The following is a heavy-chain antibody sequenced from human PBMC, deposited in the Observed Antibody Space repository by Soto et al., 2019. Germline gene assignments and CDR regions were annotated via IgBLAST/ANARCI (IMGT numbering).Heavy chain of an antibody. CDR2: IYQSGST. D-gene: IGHD6-19*01. Sequence: ASETLSLTCTVSGASVSSDTYYWTWIRQSPGKGLEWIGYIYQSGSTNYNPSLKSRVTISVDTSKNQFSLKLSSVTAADTAVYYCARDPSGYSSGFYYFDYWGQGTLVTVSS. CDR3: ARDPSGYSSGFYYFDY. CDR1: GASVSSDTYY. V-gene: IGHV4-61*01. J-gene: IGHJ4*02.